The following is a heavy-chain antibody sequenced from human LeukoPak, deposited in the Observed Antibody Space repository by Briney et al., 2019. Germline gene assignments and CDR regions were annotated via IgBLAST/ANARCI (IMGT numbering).Heavy chain of an antibody. J-gene: IGHJ3*02. CDR3: ASPGYCSSTSCSGDAFDI. D-gene: IGHD2-2*01. CDR1: GFTFSSYW. V-gene: IGHV3-7*01. CDR2: IKQDGSEK. Sequence: GGSLRLSCAASGFTFSSYWMSWVRQAPGKGLEWVANIKQDGSEKYYVDSVKGRFTISRDNAKNSLYLQMNSLRAEDTAVYYCASPGYCSSTSCSGDAFDIWGQGTMVTVSS.